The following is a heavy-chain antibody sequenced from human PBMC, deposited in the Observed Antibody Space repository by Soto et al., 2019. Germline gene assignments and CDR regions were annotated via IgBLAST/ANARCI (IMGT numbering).Heavy chain of an antibody. CDR2: IKQDGSEK. CDR3: AREPVVGVPEYYFDY. J-gene: IGHJ4*02. V-gene: IGHV3-7*03. D-gene: IGHD1-26*01. CDR1: GFTFSSYW. Sequence: GGSLRLSCAASGFTFSSYWMSWVRQAPGKGLEWVANIKQDGSEKYYVDSVKGRFTISRDNAKNSLYLQMNSLRAEDTAVYYCAREPVVGVPEYYFDYCGQGSLVTVSS.